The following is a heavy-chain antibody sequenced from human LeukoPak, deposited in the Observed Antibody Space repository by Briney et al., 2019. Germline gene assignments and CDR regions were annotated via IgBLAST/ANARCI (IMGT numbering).Heavy chain of an antibody. D-gene: IGHD2-2*01. Sequence: KSGESLKISCEASGCSFTNYWIGWVRQVPGKGLEWMGIIYPGDSDTRYSPSFQGQVTISADKSISTAYLQWSSLKASDTAMYYCARSPPSSYCTSTSCYPRHFDYWGQGTLVTVSS. CDR2: IYPGDSDT. CDR3: ARSPPSSYCTSTSCYPRHFDY. CDR1: GCSFTNYW. V-gene: IGHV5-51*01. J-gene: IGHJ4*02.